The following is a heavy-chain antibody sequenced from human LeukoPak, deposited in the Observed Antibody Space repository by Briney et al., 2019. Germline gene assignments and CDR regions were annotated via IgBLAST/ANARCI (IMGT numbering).Heavy chain of an antibody. CDR1: GFTFSDYY. Sequence: GGSLRLSCAASGFTFSDYYMNWVRQAPGKGLEWVSYISSSGSTMYYADSVKGRFTISRDNAKNSLYLQMNSLRAEDTAVYYCAREPAVLMVYATYYYGMDVWGQGTTVTVSS. J-gene: IGHJ6*02. CDR2: ISSSGSTM. CDR3: AREPAVLMVYATYYYGMDV. D-gene: IGHD2-8*01. V-gene: IGHV3-11*04.